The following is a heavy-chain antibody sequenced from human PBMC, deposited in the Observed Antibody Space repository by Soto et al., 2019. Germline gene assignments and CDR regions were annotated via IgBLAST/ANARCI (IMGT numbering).Heavy chain of an antibody. J-gene: IGHJ4*02. D-gene: IGHD6-6*01. V-gene: IGHV3-30*18. CDR2: ISYDGSNK. CDR1: GFTFSSYG. CDR3: AKGLGGETYYFDY. Sequence: QVQLVESGGGVVQPGRSLRLSCAASGFTFSSYGMHWVRQAPGKGLEWVAVISYDGSNKYYADSVKGRFTISRDNSKNTLYLQMNSLRAEDTAVYYCAKGLGGETYYFDYWGQGTLVTVSS.